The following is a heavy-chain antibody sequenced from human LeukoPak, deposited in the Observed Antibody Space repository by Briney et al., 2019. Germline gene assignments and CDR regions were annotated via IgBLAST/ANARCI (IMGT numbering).Heavy chain of an antibody. D-gene: IGHD3-22*01. Sequence: PGGSLRLSCVASGFTFSRCGMHWVRQAPGKGLEWLAVFSYDGINKYYRDSVKGRFTISRDNSQNTLSLQMNSLRPEDTGVYYCAKDSSSGSNYYYGMDVWGQGTTVTVSS. J-gene: IGHJ6*02. CDR3: AKDSSSGSNYYYGMDV. CDR2: FSYDGINK. V-gene: IGHV3-30*18. CDR1: GFTFSRCG.